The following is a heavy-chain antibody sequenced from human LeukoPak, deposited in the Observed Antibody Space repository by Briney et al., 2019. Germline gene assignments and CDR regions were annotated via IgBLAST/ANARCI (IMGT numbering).Heavy chain of an antibody. J-gene: IGHJ6*03. V-gene: IGHV3-48*03. CDR2: ISSSGSTI. D-gene: IGHD2-2*01. Sequence: GGSLRLSCAASGFTFSSYEMNWVRQAPGKGLEWVSYISSSGSTIYYADSVKGRFTISRDNAKNSLYLQMNSLRAEDTAVYYCARDARYCSSTSCFYVPYYYYYMDVWGKGTTVTVSS. CDR3: ARDARYCSSTSCFYVPYYYYYMDV. CDR1: GFTFSSYE.